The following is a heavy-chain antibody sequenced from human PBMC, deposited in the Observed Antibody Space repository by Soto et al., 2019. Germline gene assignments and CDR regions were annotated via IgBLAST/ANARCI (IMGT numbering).Heavy chain of an antibody. V-gene: IGHV1-2*02. Sequence: QLHLVQSGAVVKKPGASVTVSCSASGYPVTAYYMHWVRQAPGRGLEWMGGINPATGAAKYTQTFQGRVTLARDTVTSTVFLELRGLTSEDTAVFYCARGGGVGVAGSAAFDMWGQGTLVTVSS. CDR3: ARGGGVGVAGSAAFDM. J-gene: IGHJ3*02. CDR2: INPATGAA. D-gene: IGHD3-3*01. CDR1: GYPVTAYY.